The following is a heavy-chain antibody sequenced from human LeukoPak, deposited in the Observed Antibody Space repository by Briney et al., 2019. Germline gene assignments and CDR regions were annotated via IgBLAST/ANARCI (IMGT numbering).Heavy chain of an antibody. V-gene: IGHV3-23*01. Sequence: PGGSLRLSCTASGFTFSSYAMSWVRQAPGKGPEWVSTISGSGGTTYYADSVKGRFTISRDNSKNTLYLQMNSLRAEDTAVYYCARTGIAAAGDYWGQGTLVTVSS. CDR3: ARTGIAAAGDY. D-gene: IGHD6-13*01. CDR2: ISGSGGTT. J-gene: IGHJ4*02. CDR1: GFTFSSYA.